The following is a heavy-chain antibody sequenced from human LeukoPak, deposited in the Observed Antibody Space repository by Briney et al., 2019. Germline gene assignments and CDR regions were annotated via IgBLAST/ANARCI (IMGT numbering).Heavy chain of an antibody. CDR2: INPNSGGT. CDR1: GYTFTGYY. D-gene: IGHD3-22*01. J-gene: IGHJ4*02. Sequence: ASVKVSCKASGYTFTGYYMHWMRQAPGQGLEWMGWINPNSGGTNYAQKFQGRVTMTRDTSISTAYMELSRLRSDDTAVYYCASDYYDSSGYYPTPYWGQGTLVTVSS. CDR3: ASDYYDSSGYYPTPY. V-gene: IGHV1-2*02.